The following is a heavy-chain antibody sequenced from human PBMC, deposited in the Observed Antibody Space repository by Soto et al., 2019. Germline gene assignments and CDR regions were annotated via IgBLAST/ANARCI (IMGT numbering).Heavy chain of an antibody. J-gene: IGHJ6*02. CDR1: GFTFSSYE. CDR2: ISSSGSTI. D-gene: IGHD3-3*01. CDR3: ARVGHDFWSGYPDV. Sequence: QPGGSLRLSCAASGFTFSSYEMNWVRQAPGKGLEWVSYISSSGSTIYYADSVKGRFTISRDNAKNSLYLQMNSLRAEDTAVYYCARVGHDFWSGYPDVWGQGTTVTVSS. V-gene: IGHV3-48*03.